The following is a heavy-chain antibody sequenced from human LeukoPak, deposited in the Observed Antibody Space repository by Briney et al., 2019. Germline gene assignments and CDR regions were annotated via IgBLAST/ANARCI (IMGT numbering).Heavy chain of an antibody. Sequence: SETLSLTCTVSGGSISSSSYYWGWIRQPPGKGLEWIGSIYYSGSTYYNPSLKSRVTISVDTSKNQFSLKLSSVTAADTAVYYRARDLGATQFDYWGQGTLVTVSS. CDR3: ARDLGATQFDY. V-gene: IGHV4-39*07. J-gene: IGHJ4*02. CDR1: GGSISSSSYY. D-gene: IGHD1-26*01. CDR2: IYYSGST.